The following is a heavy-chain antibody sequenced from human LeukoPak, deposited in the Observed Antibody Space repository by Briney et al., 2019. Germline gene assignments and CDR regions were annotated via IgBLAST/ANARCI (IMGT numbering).Heavy chain of an antibody. CDR3: AKKWGATIGYYYYYYMDV. Sequence: GASVNVSCKASGYTFTSYDINWVRQATGQGLEWMGWMNPNSGNTGYAQKFQGRVTMTRNTSISTAYMELSSLRSEDTAVYYCAKKWGATIGYYYYYYMDVWGKGTTVTVSS. D-gene: IGHD1-26*01. V-gene: IGHV1-8*01. CDR2: MNPNSGNT. CDR1: GYTFTSYD. J-gene: IGHJ6*03.